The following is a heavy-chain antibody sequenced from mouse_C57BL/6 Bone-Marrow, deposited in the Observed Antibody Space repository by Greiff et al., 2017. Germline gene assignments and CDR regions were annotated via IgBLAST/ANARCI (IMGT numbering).Heavy chain of an antibody. J-gene: IGHJ3*01. D-gene: IGHD1-1*02. CDR2: IDPSDSET. CDR3: ARSRGLGGLLCWFAY. CDR1: GYTFTSYW. Sequence: VQLQQPGAELVRPGSSVKLSCKASGYTFTSYWMHWVKQRPIQGLEWIGNIDPSDSETHYNQKFKDKATLPVDKSSSTAYMQLSSLTSEDSAVYDCARSRGLGGLLCWFAYWGQGTLVTVSA. V-gene: IGHV1-52*01.